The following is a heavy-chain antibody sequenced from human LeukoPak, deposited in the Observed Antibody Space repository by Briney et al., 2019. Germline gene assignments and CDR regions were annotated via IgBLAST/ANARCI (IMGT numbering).Heavy chain of an antibody. V-gene: IGHV4-39*07. J-gene: IGHJ4*02. CDR1: GGSISSSSYY. Sequence: PSETLSLTCTVSGGSISSSSYYWGWIRQPPGKGLEWIGSIYYSGSTYYNPSLKSRVTISVDTSKNQFSLKLSSVTAADTAVYYCARGLSSSGWYGDLDYWGQGTLVTVSS. CDR3: ARGLSSSGWYGDLDY. CDR2: IYYSGST. D-gene: IGHD6-19*01.